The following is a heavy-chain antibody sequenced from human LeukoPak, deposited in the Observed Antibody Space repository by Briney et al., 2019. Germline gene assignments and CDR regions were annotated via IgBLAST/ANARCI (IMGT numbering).Heavy chain of an antibody. CDR2: IYSGGST. Sequence: GGSLRLSCAASGFTVSSNYMSWVRQAPGKGLEWVSVIYSGGSTYYADSVKGRFTISRDNSKNTLYLQMNSLRADDTAVYYCARGLRYSTGWYYFDYWGQGTLVTVSS. D-gene: IGHD6-19*01. V-gene: IGHV3-53*01. J-gene: IGHJ4*02. CDR1: GFTVSSNY. CDR3: ARGLRYSTGWYYFDY.